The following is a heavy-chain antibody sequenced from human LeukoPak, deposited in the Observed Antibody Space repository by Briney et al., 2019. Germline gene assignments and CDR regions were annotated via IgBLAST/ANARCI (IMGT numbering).Heavy chain of an antibody. J-gene: IGHJ4*02. CDR1: GYTFTSYY. CDR2: INPSGGST. V-gene: IGHV1-46*01. D-gene: IGHD3-22*01. CDR3: ARDPSGYYDSSGYHFFDY. Sequence: ASVKVSCKASGYTFTSYYMHWVRQAPGQGLEWMGIINPSGGSTSYAQKFQGRVTMTRDTSTSTVYMELSSLRSEDTAVYYCARDPSGYYDSSGYHFFDYWGQGTLVTVSS.